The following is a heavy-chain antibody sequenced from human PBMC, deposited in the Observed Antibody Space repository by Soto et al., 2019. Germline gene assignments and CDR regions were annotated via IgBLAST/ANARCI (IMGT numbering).Heavy chain of an antibody. D-gene: IGHD3-22*01. CDR2: IDPRAGST. V-gene: IGHV1-46*01. CDR1: GYTFTTYY. Sequence: QVQLVQSGAEVKKPGASVKVSCKASGYTFTTYYMHWIRQAPGQGLEWMGIIDPRAGSTSHAQKFQGRVTMTRDTSTSTVYMDLRSLRSEDTAVYYCARAGYSDSSGYDGFDIWGQGTMVTVSS. CDR3: ARAGYSDSSGYDGFDI. J-gene: IGHJ3*02.